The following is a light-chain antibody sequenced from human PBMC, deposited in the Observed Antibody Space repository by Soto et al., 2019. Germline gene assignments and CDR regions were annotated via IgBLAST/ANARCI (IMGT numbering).Light chain of an antibody. CDR3: QQRNIWPPVT. CDR2: DAS. V-gene: IGKV3-11*01. CDR1: RSVSSS. Sequence: PGERATLSCMASRSVSSSLVWYQQKPGQAPRLLIYDASNRATGIPARFSGSGSGTDFTLTISRLEPEDFAIYYCQQRNIWPPVTFGQGTRLEI. J-gene: IGKJ5*01.